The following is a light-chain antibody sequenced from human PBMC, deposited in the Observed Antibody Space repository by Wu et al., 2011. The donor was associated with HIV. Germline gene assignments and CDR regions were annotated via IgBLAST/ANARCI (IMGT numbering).Light chain of an antibody. CDR3: QYRTT. Sequence: EILLTQSPATLSLSPGERATLSCRASQSVSSSLAWYQQKPGQAPSLLIYDASNRATGIPARFSGRGSGTDFTLTISSLESEDFAVYFCQYRTTFGQGTRLESK. CDR2: DAS. J-gene: IGKJ5*01. V-gene: IGKV3-11*01. CDR1: QSVSSS.